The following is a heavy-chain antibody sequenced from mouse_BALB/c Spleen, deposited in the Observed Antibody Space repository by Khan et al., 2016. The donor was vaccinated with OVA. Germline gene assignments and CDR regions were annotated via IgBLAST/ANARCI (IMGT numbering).Heavy chain of an antibody. J-gene: IGHJ4*01. CDR1: GFSLNGYG. V-gene: IGHV2-6-7*01. CDR3: GRGYYGNYRGGMDY. Sequence: VELVESGPGLVAPSQSLSITCTVSGFSLNGYGVNWVRQPPGKGLEWLGMIWGDGSTDYNSALKSRLSISKDKSKSQVFLKMNSLQTDDTAMYYGGRGYYGNYRGGMDYWGQGTLVTVSS. CDR2: IWGDGST. D-gene: IGHD2-1*01.